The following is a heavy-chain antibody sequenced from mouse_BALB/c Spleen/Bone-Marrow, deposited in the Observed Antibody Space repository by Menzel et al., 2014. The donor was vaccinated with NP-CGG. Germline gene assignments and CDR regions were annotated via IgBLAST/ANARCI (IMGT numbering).Heavy chain of an antibody. D-gene: IGHD2-4*01. CDR3: TRGAYYDYSYYAMDY. Sequence: VQLKQSGTVLARPGASVKMSCKASGYSFTSYWMHWVKQRPGQGLEWIGAIYPGDSDTSYNQKFKGKAKLTAVTSASTAYMELSSLTNEDSAVYYCTRGAYYDYSYYAMDYWGQGTSVTVSS. J-gene: IGHJ4*01. CDR2: IYPGDSDT. V-gene: IGHV1-5*01. CDR1: GYSFTSYW.